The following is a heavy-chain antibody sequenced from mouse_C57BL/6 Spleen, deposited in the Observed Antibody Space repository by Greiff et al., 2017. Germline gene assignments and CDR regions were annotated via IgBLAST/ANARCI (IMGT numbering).Heavy chain of an antibody. Sequence: VQLKESGPELVKPGASVKLSCKASGYTFTSYDINWVKQRPGQGLEWIGWIYPRDGSTKYNEKFKGKATLTVDTSSSTAYMELHSLTSEDSAVYFCARSPQLGGFAYWGQGTLVTVSA. D-gene: IGHD4-1*02. CDR3: ARSPQLGGFAY. V-gene: IGHV1-85*01. J-gene: IGHJ3*01. CDR2: IYPRDGST. CDR1: GYTFTSYD.